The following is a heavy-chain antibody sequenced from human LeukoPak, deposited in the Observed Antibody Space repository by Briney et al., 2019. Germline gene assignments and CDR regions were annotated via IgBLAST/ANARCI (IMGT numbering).Heavy chain of an antibody. V-gene: IGHV1-69*01. J-gene: IGHJ4*02. CDR3: ARGPGYYSPPGY. Sequence: SVKVSCKASGGPFSSYAISWVRQAPGQGLEWMGGIIPIFGTANYAQKFQGRVTITADESTSTAYMELSSLRSEDTAVYYCARGPGYYSPPGYWGQGTLVTVSS. CDR2: IIPIFGTA. CDR1: GGPFSSYA. D-gene: IGHD3-10*01.